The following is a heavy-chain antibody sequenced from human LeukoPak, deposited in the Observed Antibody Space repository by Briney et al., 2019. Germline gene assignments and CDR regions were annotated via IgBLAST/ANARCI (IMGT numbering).Heavy chain of an antibody. Sequence: GGSLRLSCAASGFTFSSYALSWVRQAPGKGLEWVSYISSSGSTIYYADSVKGRFTISRDNAKNSLYLQMNSLRTEDTAVYYCAELGITMIGGVWGKGTTVTISS. V-gene: IGHV3-48*03. D-gene: IGHD3-10*02. CDR1: GFTFSSYA. CDR2: ISSSGSTI. CDR3: AELGITMIGGV. J-gene: IGHJ6*04.